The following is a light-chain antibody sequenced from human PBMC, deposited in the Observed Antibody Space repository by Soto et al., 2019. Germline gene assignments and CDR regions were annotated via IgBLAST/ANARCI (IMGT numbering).Light chain of an antibody. CDR1: QSVSNN. J-gene: IGKJ1*01. V-gene: IGKV3-15*01. Sequence: EIVMTQSQSTLSVSPGERATLSCRASQSVSNNLAWYQQKPGQAPRLLIYGASTTATGIQARFSGSGSGTEFTLTIGSLQSEDFQLYFCQQYNNCPHTFGQETKVEIK. CDR2: GAS. CDR3: QQYNNCPHT.